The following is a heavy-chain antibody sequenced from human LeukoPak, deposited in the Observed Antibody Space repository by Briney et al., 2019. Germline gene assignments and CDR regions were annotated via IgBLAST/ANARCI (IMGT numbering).Heavy chain of an antibody. CDR2: IRHHGNDK. D-gene: IGHD1-1*01. CDR1: GFTFRTYG. Sequence: PGGPLRLSCAASGFTFRTYGMHWVRQAPGKGLEWVAYIRHHGNDKYYADSVRGRFTISRDNSKNTLYLQMNSLTAEDTAVFYCAKDYKWSFDVWGRGTLVTVSS. J-gene: IGHJ2*01. CDR3: AKDYKWSFDV. V-gene: IGHV3-30*02.